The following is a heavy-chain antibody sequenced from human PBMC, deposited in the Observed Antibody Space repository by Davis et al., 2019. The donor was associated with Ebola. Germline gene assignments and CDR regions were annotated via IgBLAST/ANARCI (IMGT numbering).Heavy chain of an antibody. V-gene: IGHV3-NL1*01. D-gene: IGHD3-3*01. CDR3: ARASIRDAFDI. CDR1: GFTFSSYA. Sequence: PGGSLRLSCAASGFTFSSYAMHWVRQAPGKGLEWVAVIYSGGSTYYADSVKGRFTISRDNSKNTLYLQMNSLRAEDTAVYYCARASIRDAFDIWGQGTMVTVSS. J-gene: IGHJ3*02. CDR2: IYSGGST.